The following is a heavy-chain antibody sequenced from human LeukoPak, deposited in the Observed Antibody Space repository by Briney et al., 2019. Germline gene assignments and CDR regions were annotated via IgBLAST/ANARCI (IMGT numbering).Heavy chain of an antibody. CDR3: ARDSLNGPFLISLES. V-gene: IGHV3-48*03. Sequence: GGSLRLSCAASGFSLSNYEMSWIRQVPGKGLEWVSHISSGGNTQYYADSVRGRFTMSRDNAKNSLDLQMNSLRPRDKAFFKCARDSLNGPFLISLESWGQGALVIVSS. CDR1: GFSLSNYE. CDR2: ISSGGNTQ. J-gene: IGHJ4*02. D-gene: IGHD3-9*01.